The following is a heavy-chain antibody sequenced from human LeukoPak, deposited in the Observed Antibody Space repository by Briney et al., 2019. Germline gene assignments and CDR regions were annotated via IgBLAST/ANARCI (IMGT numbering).Heavy chain of an antibody. D-gene: IGHD2-21*02. CDR3: ARVVVTAIPLDY. CDR1: GGSISSGSYY. V-gene: IGHV4-61*02. CDR2: IYYSGST. Sequence: SQTLSLTCTVSGGSISSGSYYWSWIRQPAAKGLEWIGSIYYSGSTYYNPSLKSRVTISVDTSKNQFSLKLSSVTAADTAVYYCARVVVTAIPLDYWGQGTLVTVSS. J-gene: IGHJ4*02.